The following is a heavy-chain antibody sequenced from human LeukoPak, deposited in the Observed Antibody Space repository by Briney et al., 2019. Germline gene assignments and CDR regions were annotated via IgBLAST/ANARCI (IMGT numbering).Heavy chain of an antibody. CDR2: IYYSGST. J-gene: IGHJ4*02. CDR1: GDSISPYY. Sequence: PSETLSLTCTVSGDSISPYYWGWIRQPPGKGLEWIGSIYYSGSTYYNPSLKSRVTISVDTSKNQFSLKLSSVTAADTAVYYCASSDYWGQGTLVTVSS. CDR3: ASSDY. V-gene: IGHV4-39*01.